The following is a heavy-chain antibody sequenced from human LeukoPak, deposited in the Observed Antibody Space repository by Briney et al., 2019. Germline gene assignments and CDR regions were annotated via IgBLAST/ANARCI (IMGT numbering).Heavy chain of an antibody. D-gene: IGHD6-13*01. J-gene: IGHJ2*01. CDR3: ARVGTGGWYFDL. Sequence: TPETLSLTCTVSGVSFISHYWSWIRQPPGKGLEWIGYIYYSGSTNYNPSLRGRVTISVDTSKNQFSLKLYSVTAADTAVYYCARVGTGGWYFDLWGRGTLVTVSS. CDR1: GVSFISHY. V-gene: IGHV4-59*11. CDR2: IYYSGST.